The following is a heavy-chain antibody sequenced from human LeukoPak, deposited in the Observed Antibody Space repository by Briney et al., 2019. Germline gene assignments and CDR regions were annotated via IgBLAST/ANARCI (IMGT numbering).Heavy chain of an antibody. CDR1: GGSFSGYY. Sequence: KSSETLSLTCAVYGGSFSGYYWSWIRQPPGKGLEWIGEINHSGSTNYNPSLKSRVTISVGTSKNQFSLKLSSVTAADTAVYYCASSTRYYYYYGMDVWGQGTTVTVSS. CDR2: INHSGST. CDR3: ASSTRYYYYYGMDV. D-gene: IGHD2-2*01. J-gene: IGHJ6*02. V-gene: IGHV4-34*01.